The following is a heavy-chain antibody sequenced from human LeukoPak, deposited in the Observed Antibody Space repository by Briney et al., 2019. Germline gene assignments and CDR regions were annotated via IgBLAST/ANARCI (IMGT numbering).Heavy chain of an antibody. Sequence: GGSLRLSCAASGFTFSSYAMTWVRQPPGKGLEWVSAINGSGGITYHADCVKGRFTISRDNSKNTLYLQMNSLRAEDTAVYYCAKNGTTMGGTPYYYYSMDVWGKGTTVTVSS. V-gene: IGHV3-23*01. J-gene: IGHJ6*03. D-gene: IGHD1-1*01. CDR2: INGSGGIT. CDR1: GFTFSSYA. CDR3: AKNGTTMGGTPYYYYSMDV.